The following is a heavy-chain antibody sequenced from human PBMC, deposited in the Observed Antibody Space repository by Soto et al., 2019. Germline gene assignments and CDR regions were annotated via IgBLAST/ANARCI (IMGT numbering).Heavy chain of an antibody. CDR1: GFSLTARGEG. CDR3: AYRRGASDTGGVFDP. V-gene: IGHV2-5*01. D-gene: IGHD3-3*01. Sequence: QMTLKESGPTLVKPTQTLTLTCTFSGFSLTARGEGVGWIRQPPGKAPEWLAVVYWNDGRRYNPSLRSRLTITKDTSKNQVLLTVTNMDPVDTATYYCAYRRGASDTGGVFDPWGQGTLVTVSS. J-gene: IGHJ5*02. CDR2: VYWNDGR.